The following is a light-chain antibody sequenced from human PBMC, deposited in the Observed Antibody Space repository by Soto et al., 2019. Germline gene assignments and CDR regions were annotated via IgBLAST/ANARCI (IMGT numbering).Light chain of an antibody. V-gene: IGKV3-11*01. CDR1: QSVFGY. J-gene: IGKJ4*01. CDR2: DAY. Sequence: EGVLTQSAATLSLSPGDRATLSCRASQSVFGYLAWYQHKPGQAPRLLIYDAYKRATGVPARFSGSGSETDFTLIISILEPEDFPVYYCQQRSDSPPLTFGGGTKVDIK. CDR3: QQRSDSPPLT.